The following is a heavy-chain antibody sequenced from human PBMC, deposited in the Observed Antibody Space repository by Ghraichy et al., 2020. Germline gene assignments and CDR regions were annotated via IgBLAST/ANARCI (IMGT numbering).Heavy chain of an antibody. D-gene: IGHD6-13*01. Sequence: SETLSLTCTVSGGSISSSSYYWGWIRQPPGKGLEWIGSIYYSGSTYYNPSLKSRVTISVDTSKNQFSLKLSSVTAADTAVYYCARLCGDSSSCPGDWGQGTLVTVSS. J-gene: IGHJ4*02. CDR2: IYYSGST. CDR1: GGSISSSSYY. V-gene: IGHV4-39*01. CDR3: ARLCGDSSSCPGD.